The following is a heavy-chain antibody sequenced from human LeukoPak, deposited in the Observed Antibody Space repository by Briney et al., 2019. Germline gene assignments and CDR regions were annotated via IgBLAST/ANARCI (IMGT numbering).Heavy chain of an antibody. V-gene: IGHV3-23*01. Sequence: PGGSLRLSCAASGFTFSSYGMHWVRQAPGKGLEWVSGITASGDSTYYADSVEGRFTMSRDNSKNTVYLQMNSLRVDDTAVYYCARRDIVVVVSASDYWGQGTLVTVSS. CDR2: ITASGDST. CDR1: GFTFSSYG. CDR3: ARRDIVVVVSASDY. D-gene: IGHD2-15*01. J-gene: IGHJ4*02.